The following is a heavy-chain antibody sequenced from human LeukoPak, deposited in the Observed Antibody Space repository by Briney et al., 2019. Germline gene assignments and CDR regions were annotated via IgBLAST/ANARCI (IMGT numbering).Heavy chain of an antibody. V-gene: IGHV3-74*01. Sequence: AGSLRLSCAASRFTLCQYWMQWVCQTPGAGRVWVSRINSEGSSTSYAASVKGRFTISRDNAKNTLYLQMNSLRAEDTAVYYCARDPLESIAAAVNWFDPGGQGTLVTLPA. D-gene: IGHD6-13*01. CDR2: INSEGSST. CDR1: RFTLCQYW. J-gene: IGHJ5*02. CDR3: ARDPLESIAAAVNWFDP.